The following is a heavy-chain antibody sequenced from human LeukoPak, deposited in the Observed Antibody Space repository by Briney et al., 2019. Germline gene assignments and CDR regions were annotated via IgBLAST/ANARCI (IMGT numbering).Heavy chain of an antibody. D-gene: IGHD4-17*01. CDR3: ARRTTVTPNWFDP. V-gene: IGHV4-39*01. CDR2: IYYSGST. Sequence: SETLSLTCTVSGGSISSSGYFWSWIRQPPGKGLEWIASIYYSGSTYYNPSLKSRVTISVDTSKNQFSLKLSSVTAADTAVYYCARRTTVTPNWFDPWGQGTLVTVSS. J-gene: IGHJ5*02. CDR1: GGSISSSGYF.